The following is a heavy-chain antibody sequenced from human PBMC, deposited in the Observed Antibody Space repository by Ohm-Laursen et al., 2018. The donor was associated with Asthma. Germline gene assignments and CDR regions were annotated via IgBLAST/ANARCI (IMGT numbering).Heavy chain of an antibody. J-gene: IGHJ4*02. D-gene: IGHD5-24*01. Sequence: LSLTCAASGFTFSSYAMSWVRQAPGKGLEWVSAISGSGGSTHYADSVKGRFTVSRDNSKNTLYLQMNSLRAEDTAVYYCAKAGLGWLQFDYWGQGTLVTVSS. CDR2: ISGSGGST. V-gene: IGHV3-23*01. CDR3: AKAGLGWLQFDY. CDR1: GFTFSSYA.